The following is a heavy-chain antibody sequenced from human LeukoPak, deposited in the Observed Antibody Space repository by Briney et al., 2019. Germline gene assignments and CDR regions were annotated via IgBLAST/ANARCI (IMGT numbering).Heavy chain of an antibody. J-gene: IGHJ6*02. CDR2: INPNSGGT. Sequence: ASVKVSCKASGYTFTGYYTHWVRQAPGQGLEWMGWINPNSGGTNYAQKFQGRVTMTRDTSISTAYMELSRLRSDDTAVYYCATQVDEYCSGGSCYSSYYYYGMDVWGQGTTVTVSS. CDR3: ATQVDEYCSGGSCYSSYYYYGMDV. D-gene: IGHD2-15*01. V-gene: IGHV1-2*02. CDR1: GYTFTGYY.